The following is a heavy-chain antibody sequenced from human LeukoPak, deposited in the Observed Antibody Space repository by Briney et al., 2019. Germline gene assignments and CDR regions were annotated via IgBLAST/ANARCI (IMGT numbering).Heavy chain of an antibody. Sequence: GGSLRLSCAASGFTFSSYGMNWVRQAPGKGLEWVSSISSSSSYIYYADSVKGRFTISRDNAKNSLYLQMNSLRAEDTAVYYCARETYYYDSSGYYSQYYFDYWGQGTLVTVSS. D-gene: IGHD3-22*01. J-gene: IGHJ4*02. CDR1: GFTFSSYG. CDR3: ARETYYYDSSGYYSQYYFDY. V-gene: IGHV3-21*01. CDR2: ISSSSSYI.